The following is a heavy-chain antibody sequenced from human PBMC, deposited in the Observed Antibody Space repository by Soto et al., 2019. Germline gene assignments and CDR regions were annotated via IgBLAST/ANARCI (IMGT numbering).Heavy chain of an antibody. J-gene: IGHJ4*02. D-gene: IGHD2-2*01. V-gene: IGHV3-13*01. Sequence: LRLSCAASGFTFSSYDMHWVRQATGKGLEWVSAIGTAGDTYYPGSVKGRFTISRENAKNSLYLQMNSLRAGDTAVYYCARVKVAVVPAAYYFDYWGQGTLVTVSS. CDR1: GFTFSSYD. CDR3: ARVKVAVVPAAYYFDY. CDR2: IGTAGDT.